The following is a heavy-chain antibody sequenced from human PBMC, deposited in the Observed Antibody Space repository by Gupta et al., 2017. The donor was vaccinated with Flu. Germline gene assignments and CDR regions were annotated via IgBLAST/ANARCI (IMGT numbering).Heavy chain of an antibody. J-gene: IGHJ3*02. Sequence: QVQLQESGPGLVKPSQTLSLTCTVSGGSISSGSYYWSWIRQPAGKGLEWIGRIYTSGSTNYTPSLKSRVTISVDTSKNQFSLKLSSVTAADTAVYYCAREADSGSYGLAFDIWGQGTMVTVSS. D-gene: IGHD1-26*01. CDR1: GGSISSGSYY. CDR3: AREADSGSYGLAFDI. V-gene: IGHV4-61*02. CDR2: IYTSGST.